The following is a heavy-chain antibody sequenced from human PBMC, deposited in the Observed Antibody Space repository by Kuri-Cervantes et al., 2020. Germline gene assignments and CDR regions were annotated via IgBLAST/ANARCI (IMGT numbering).Heavy chain of an antibody. Sequence: GSLRLSCTVSGGSASSGSYYWSWIRQPPGKGLEWIGYIYYSGSTNYNPSLKGRVTISVDTSKNQFSLKLSSVTAADTAVYYCARLLRGVINWFDPWGQGTLVTVSS. D-gene: IGHD3-10*01. CDR1: GGSASSGSYY. CDR3: ARLLRGVINWFDP. CDR2: IYYSGST. J-gene: IGHJ5*02. V-gene: IGHV4-61*01.